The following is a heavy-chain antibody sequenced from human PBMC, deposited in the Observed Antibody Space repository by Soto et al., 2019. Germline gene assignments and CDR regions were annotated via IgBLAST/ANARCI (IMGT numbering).Heavy chain of an antibody. D-gene: IGHD3-22*01. CDR2: IYYSGST. CDR3: ARHNYDSSGTAVDV. J-gene: IGHJ6*02. V-gene: IGHV4-31*03. CDR1: GGSISSGGYY. Sequence: SETLCLTCTVSGGSISSGGYYWSWIRQHPGKGLEWIGYIYYSGSTYYNPSLKSRVTISVDTSKNQFSLKLSSVTAADTAVYYCARHNYDSSGTAVDVWGQGTTVTVSS.